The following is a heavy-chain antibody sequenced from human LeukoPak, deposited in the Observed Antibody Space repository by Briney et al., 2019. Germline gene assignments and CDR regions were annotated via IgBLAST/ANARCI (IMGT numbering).Heavy chain of an antibody. CDR3: ARGHDSSGYYRNYYYGMDV. J-gene: IGHJ6*02. CDR1: GGSFSSGGYY. Sequence: SETLSLTFAVYGGSFSSGGYYWSWIRQHPGKALEGFGYIYYSGSTYYNPSLKSRVTISVDTSKNQFSLKLSSVTAADTAVYYCARGHDSSGYYRNYYYGMDVWGQGTTVTASS. V-gene: IGHV4-31*11. CDR2: IYYSGST. D-gene: IGHD3-22*01.